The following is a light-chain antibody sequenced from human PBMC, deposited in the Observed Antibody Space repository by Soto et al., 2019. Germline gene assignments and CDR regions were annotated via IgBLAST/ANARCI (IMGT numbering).Light chain of an antibody. J-gene: IGLJ2*01. CDR2: DVS. CDR1: SSDVGGYNY. Sequence: QSALTQPASVSGSPGQSITISCTGTSSDVGGYNYVSWYQQHPGKAPKLMIYDVSNRPSGVSNRFSGSKSGNTASLTISGXXAXXXXXXXXSSYTSSSTVVFGGGTKLTVL. V-gene: IGLV2-14*01. CDR3: SSYTSSSTVV.